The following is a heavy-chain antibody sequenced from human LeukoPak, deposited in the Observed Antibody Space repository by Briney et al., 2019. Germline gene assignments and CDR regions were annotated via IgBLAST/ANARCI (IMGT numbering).Heavy chain of an antibody. CDR1: GFTFSSYE. Sequence: GGPLRLSCAASGFTFSSYEMNWVRQAPGKGLEWVSYISSSGSTIYYADSVKGRFTISRDNAKNSLYLQMNSLRAEDTAVYYCARAFDSSLAGGYWGQGTLVTVSS. CDR3: ARAFDSSLAGGY. V-gene: IGHV3-48*03. J-gene: IGHJ4*02. D-gene: IGHD3-22*01. CDR2: ISSSGSTI.